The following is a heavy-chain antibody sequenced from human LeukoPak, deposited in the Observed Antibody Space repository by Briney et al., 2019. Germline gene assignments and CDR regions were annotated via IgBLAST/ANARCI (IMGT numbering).Heavy chain of an antibody. CDR3: ARHPPGYGDSPFDY. V-gene: IGHV5-51*01. CDR2: IYAGDSDT. D-gene: IGHD4-17*01. CDR1: GYSFTNYW. Sequence: GESLKISCKGSGYSFTNYWIGWVRQMPGKGLEWMGTIYAGDSDTRYSPSFQGQVTISVDKSISTAYLQRSSLKASNTAMYYCARHPPGYGDSPFDYWGQGTLVTVSS. J-gene: IGHJ4*02.